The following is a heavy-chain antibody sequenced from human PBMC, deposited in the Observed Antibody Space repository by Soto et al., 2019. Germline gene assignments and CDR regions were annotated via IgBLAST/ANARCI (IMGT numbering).Heavy chain of an antibody. Sequence: QVQLVQSGAEVKKPGSSVKVSCKASGGTFSSYAISWVRQAPGQGLEWMGGIIPIFGTANYAQKFQGRVTITADESTSTAHMELSSLRSEDTAVYYCARGVVWNDSSGRYYYGMDVWGQGTTVTVSS. D-gene: IGHD1-1*01. CDR2: IIPIFGTA. CDR3: ARGVVWNDSSGRYYYGMDV. CDR1: GGTFSSYA. V-gene: IGHV1-69*12. J-gene: IGHJ6*02.